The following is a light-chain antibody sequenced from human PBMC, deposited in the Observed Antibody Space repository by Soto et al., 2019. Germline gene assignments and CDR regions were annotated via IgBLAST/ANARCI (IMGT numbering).Light chain of an antibody. J-gene: IGKJ1*01. CDR1: RGVSANY. CDR2: GAS. Sequence: ENLLTQSPGTLSLSPGEGAPLSCRASRGVSANYLAWYQQKPGQAPTLLIYGASIRAAGIPDRFSGSGSGTDFTLTIRRLEPEDFAVYYCQQYGSSPRTFGQGTKVDIK. V-gene: IGKV3-20*01. CDR3: QQYGSSPRT.